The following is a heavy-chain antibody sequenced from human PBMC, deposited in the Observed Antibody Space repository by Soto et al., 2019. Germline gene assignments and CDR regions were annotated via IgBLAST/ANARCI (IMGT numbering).Heavy chain of an antibody. CDR2: ISGPSIYI. CDR1: GFTFSGYS. CDR3: ARGFRNGFNV. D-gene: IGHD2-8*01. J-gene: IGHJ6*02. Sequence: EVQLVESGGGLVKPGGSLRLSCVVSGFTFSGYSINWVRQAPGKGLEWVSYISGPSIYIYYADSVKGRFTISRDNAKSAVYLQMNRLRAEDTAVYYCARGFRNGFNVWGQGTTVSVSS. V-gene: IGHV3-21*01.